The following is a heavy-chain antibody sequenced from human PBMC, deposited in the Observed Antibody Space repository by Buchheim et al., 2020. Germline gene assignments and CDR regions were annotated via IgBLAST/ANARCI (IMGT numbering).Heavy chain of an antibody. CDR1: GYTFTSYY. CDR3: ARDRGAAAGTSPGY. D-gene: IGHD6-13*01. Sequence: QVQLVQSGAEVKKPGASVKVSCKASGYTFTSYYVHWVRQAPGQGLEWMGIINPSGAGTSYSQKFQGRGPMTRETSTSTVYMELSSLRSEDTAVYYCARDRGAAAGTSPGYWGQGTL. V-gene: IGHV1-46*01. CDR2: INPSGAGT. J-gene: IGHJ4*02.